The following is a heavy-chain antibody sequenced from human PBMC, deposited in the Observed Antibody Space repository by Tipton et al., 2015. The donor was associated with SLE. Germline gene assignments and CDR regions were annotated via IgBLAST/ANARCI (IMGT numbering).Heavy chain of an antibody. CDR1: GGSVSSNY. D-gene: IGHD1-26*01. V-gene: IGHV4-59*02. CDR3: AKDSGTYYFDF. J-gene: IGHJ4*02. Sequence: TLSLTCTVSGGSVSSNYWSWIRQPPGKGLEWIGYIDYRDITNYNPSLKSRVTMSIDTSKNQFSLKLSSVTATDTAVYYCAKDSGTYYFDFWGQGVLVNVSS. CDR2: IDYRDIT.